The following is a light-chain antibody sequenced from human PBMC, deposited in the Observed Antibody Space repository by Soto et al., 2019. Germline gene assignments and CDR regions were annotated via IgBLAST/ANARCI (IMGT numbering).Light chain of an antibody. V-gene: IGKV1-5*03. CDR1: QSISSW. CDR3: QQYNPFT. J-gene: IGKJ3*01. Sequence: DIQMTQSPSTLSASVGDRVTITCRASQSISSWLAWYQQKPGKAPKLLIYKASSLESGVPSRFSGSGSGTEFTLTISSLQPDDFATYYCQQYNPFTFGPGTKVDIK. CDR2: KAS.